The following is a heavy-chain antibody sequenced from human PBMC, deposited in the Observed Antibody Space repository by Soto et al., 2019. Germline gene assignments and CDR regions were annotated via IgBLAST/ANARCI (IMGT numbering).Heavy chain of an antibody. CDR3: ARQQWLGHLVFDY. Sequence: SETMSLTCTVSGGSISSGDYYWSWIRQPPGKGLEWIGYIYYSGSTNYNPSLKSRVTISVDTSKNQFSLKLSSVTAADTAVYYCARQQWLGHLVFDYWGQGTLVTVSS. CDR2: IYYSGST. CDR1: GGSISSGDYY. V-gene: IGHV4-61*08. J-gene: IGHJ4*02. D-gene: IGHD6-19*01.